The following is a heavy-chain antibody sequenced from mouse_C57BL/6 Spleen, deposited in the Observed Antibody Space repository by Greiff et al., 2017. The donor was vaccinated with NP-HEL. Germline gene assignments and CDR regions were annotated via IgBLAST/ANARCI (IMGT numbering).Heavy chain of an antibody. J-gene: IGHJ4*01. D-gene: IGHD2-3*01. CDR1: GYSITSGYY. CDR2: ISYDGSN. CDR3: ARGGYYDYAMDY. Sequence: VQLKQSGPGLVKPSQSLSLTCSVTGYSITSGYYWNWIRQFPGNKLEWMGYISYDGSNNYNPSLKNRISITRDTSKNQFFLKLNSVTTEDTATYYCARGGYYDYAMDYWGQGTSVTVSS. V-gene: IGHV3-6*01.